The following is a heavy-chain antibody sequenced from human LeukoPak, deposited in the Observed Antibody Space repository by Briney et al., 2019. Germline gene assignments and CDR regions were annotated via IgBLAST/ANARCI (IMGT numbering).Heavy chain of an antibody. D-gene: IGHD6-13*01. CDR1: GGSISSDY. J-gene: IGHJ4*02. CDR3: ARGGSGYWQQLVTEYYFDY. CDR2: IYYSGST. Sequence: PSETPSLTCTVSGGSISSDYWSWIRQPPGKGLEWIGCIYYSGSTNYNPSLKSRVTISVDTSKNQFSLNLNSVTAADTAVYYCARGGSGYWQQLVTEYYFDYWGQGTLVTVSS. V-gene: IGHV4-59*01.